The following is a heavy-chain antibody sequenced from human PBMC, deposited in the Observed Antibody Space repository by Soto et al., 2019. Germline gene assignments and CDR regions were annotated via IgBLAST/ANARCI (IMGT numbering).Heavy chain of an antibody. CDR3: TRHCPGGRGIFDY. V-gene: IGHV4-59*08. J-gene: IGHJ4*02. CDR1: GDSISPYY. D-gene: IGHD2-15*01. Sequence: SETLSLTCTVFGDSISPYYWSWIRQPPGKGLEWIGYIYYSGNTNYNPSLMSRVTIFVDTSKNQFSLELSSVTAADTAVYYCTRHCPGGRGIFDYGGQGALVTV. CDR2: IYYSGNT.